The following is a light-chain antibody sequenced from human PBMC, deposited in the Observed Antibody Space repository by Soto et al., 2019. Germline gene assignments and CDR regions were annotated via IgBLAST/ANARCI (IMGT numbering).Light chain of an antibody. V-gene: IGKV3-20*01. Sequence: IVLTQSPGTLSSSPGERVTLSCRASQSVSTNSLAWYQQKPGQAPRLLIYGATRRASGIPDRFSGSGSGTDFTLTISRLEPEDFAMYYCPQYVTSPLSFGGGTEVDI. CDR3: PQYVTSPLS. CDR1: QSVSTNS. J-gene: IGKJ4*01. CDR2: GAT.